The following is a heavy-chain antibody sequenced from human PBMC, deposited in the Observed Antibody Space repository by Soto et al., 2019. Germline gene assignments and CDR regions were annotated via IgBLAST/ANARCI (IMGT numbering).Heavy chain of an antibody. CDR1: GYTFTSYG. V-gene: IGHV1-18*01. CDR3: ARGTGMGGVGATGELFDY. Sequence: QVQLVQSGAEVKKPGASVKVSCKASGYTFTSYGISWVRQAPGQGLEWMGCISAYNGNTNYAQKLQGRVTMTTDTSTSTAYMELRSLRSDDTAVYYCARGTGMGGVGATGELFDYWGQGTLVTVSS. D-gene: IGHD1-26*01. J-gene: IGHJ4*02. CDR2: ISAYNGNT.